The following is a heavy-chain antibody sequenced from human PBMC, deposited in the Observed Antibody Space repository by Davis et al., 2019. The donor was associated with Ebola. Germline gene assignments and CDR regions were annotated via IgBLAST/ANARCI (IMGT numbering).Heavy chain of an antibody. J-gene: IGHJ5*02. CDR1: GCTFSSYA. CDR3: ARAIRITMVRGEEGFDP. CDR2: IIPIFGTA. Sequence: SVKVSCKASGCTFSSYAISWVRQAPGQGLEWMGGIIPIFGTANYAQKFQGRVTITADESTSTAYMELSSLRSEDTAVYYCARAIRITMVRGEEGFDPWGQGTLVTVSS. D-gene: IGHD3-10*01. V-gene: IGHV1-69*13.